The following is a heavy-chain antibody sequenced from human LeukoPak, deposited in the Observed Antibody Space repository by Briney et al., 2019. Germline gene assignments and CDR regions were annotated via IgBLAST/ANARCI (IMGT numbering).Heavy chain of an antibody. D-gene: IGHD4-17*01. J-gene: IGHJ4*02. CDR1: GFTFSSYG. Sequence: GGSLRLSCAASGFTFSSYGMNWVRQAPGKGLEWVSYISSSGSTIYYADSVKGRFTISRDNAKNSLYLQMNSLRAEDTAVYYCAREKYGDYLFDYWGQGTLVTVSS. CDR2: ISSSGSTI. CDR3: AREKYGDYLFDY. V-gene: IGHV3-48*03.